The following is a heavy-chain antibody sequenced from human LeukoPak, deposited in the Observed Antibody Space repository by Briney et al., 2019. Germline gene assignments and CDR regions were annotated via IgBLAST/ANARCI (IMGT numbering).Heavy chain of an antibody. V-gene: IGHV4-34*01. CDR2: VSHSGIT. D-gene: IGHD6-19*01. CDR3: ARKQWLGPIDY. CDR1: GGSFSGYY. Sequence: SETLSLTCAVYGGSFSGYYWSWIRQPPGKGLEWIGEVSHSGITNYNPSLKSRVTILEDTSKNQVSLKLTSVPAADTAVYYRARKQWLGPIDYWGQGTLVTASS. J-gene: IGHJ4*02.